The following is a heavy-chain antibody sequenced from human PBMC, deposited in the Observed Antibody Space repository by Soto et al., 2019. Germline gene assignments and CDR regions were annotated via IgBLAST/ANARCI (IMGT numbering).Heavy chain of an antibody. J-gene: IGHJ4*02. CDR2: ISGSGGST. D-gene: IGHD4-17*01. CDR3: ATLATTVTWVDY. V-gene: IGHV3-23*01. CDR1: GFTFSSYA. Sequence: EVQLLESGGGLVQPGGSLRLSCAASGFTFSSYAMSWVRQAPGKGLEWVSAISGSGGSTYYADSVKGRFTIPRDNSKNTLYLQMNSLSAEDTAVYYCATLATTVTWVDYWGQGTLVTVSS.